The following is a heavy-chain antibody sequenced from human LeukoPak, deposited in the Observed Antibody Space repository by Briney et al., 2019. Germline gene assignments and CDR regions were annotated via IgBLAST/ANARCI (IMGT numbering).Heavy chain of an antibody. CDR2: ISAYSGNT. CDR1: GYSFSDSG. Sequence: GAPVKVSCKASGYSFSDSGINWVRQAPGQGLEWMGWISAYSGNTYFAQKFQGRVTLTIDTSTSTGYMELRTLRSDDTAVYYCARGENPLDAFDIWGQGTMVTVSS. J-gene: IGHJ3*02. CDR3: ARGENPLDAFDI. V-gene: IGHV1-18*01.